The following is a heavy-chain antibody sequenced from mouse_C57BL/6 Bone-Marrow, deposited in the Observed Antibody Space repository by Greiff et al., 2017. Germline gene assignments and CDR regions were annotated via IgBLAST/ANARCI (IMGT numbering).Heavy chain of an antibody. J-gene: IGHJ1*03. CDR2: IDPENGDT. CDR1: GFNFKDDY. V-gene: IGHV14-4*01. D-gene: IGHD1-1*01. Sequence: EVMLVESGAELVRPGASVKLSCTASGFNFKDDYMHWVKQRPEQGLEWIGWIDPENGDTEYASKFQGKATITADTSSNTAYLQLSSLTSEDAAVYYCSTCCGSSDWYFDVWGTGTTVTVSA. CDR3: STCCGSSDWYFDV.